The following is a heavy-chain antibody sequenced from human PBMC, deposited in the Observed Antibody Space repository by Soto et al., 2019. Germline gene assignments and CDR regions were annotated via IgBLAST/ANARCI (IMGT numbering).Heavy chain of an antibody. CDR3: ARERTGTTSMDV. D-gene: IGHD1-1*01. J-gene: IGHJ6*02. Sequence: QVQLVQSGAKVKKPGASVKVSCKASGYTFTSYDINWVRQATGQGLEWMGWMNPNSGNTGYAQKFQGRVTMTRNTSISTAYMALSSLRSEDTAVYYCARERTGTTSMDVWGQGTTVTVSS. CDR2: MNPNSGNT. CDR1: GYTFTSYD. V-gene: IGHV1-8*01.